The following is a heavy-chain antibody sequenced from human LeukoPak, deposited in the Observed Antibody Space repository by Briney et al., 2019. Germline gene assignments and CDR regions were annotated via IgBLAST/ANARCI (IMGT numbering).Heavy chain of an antibody. CDR2: ISSSGSTI. V-gene: IGHV3-11*01. D-gene: IGHD6-13*01. Sequence: PGGSLRLSCAASGFTFSDYYMSWIRQAPGKGLEWVSYISSSGSTIYYADSVKGRFTISRDNAKNSLYLQMNSLRAEDTAVYYCARSPGYSSSWSYFDYWGQGTLVTVSS. J-gene: IGHJ4*02. CDR3: ARSPGYSSSWSYFDY. CDR1: GFTFSDYY.